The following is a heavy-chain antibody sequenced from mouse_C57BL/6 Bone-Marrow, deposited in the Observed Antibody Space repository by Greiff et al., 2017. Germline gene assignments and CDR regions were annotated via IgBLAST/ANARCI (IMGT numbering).Heavy chain of an antibody. D-gene: IGHD2-14*01. CDR1: GYTFTSYG. V-gene: IGHV1-64*01. J-gene: IGHJ3*01. CDR3: ANRPFAY. CDR2: IYPNSGST. Sequence: VQLQQPGAELAKPGASVTLSCKASGYTFTSYGMHWVKQRPGQGLEWIGMIYPNSGSTNYNEKFKSKATLTVDKSSSTAYMQLSSLTSEDSAVYYCANRPFAYWGQGTLVTVSA.